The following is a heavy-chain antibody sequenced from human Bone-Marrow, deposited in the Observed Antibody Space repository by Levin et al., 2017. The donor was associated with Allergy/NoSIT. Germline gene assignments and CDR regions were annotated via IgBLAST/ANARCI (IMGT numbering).Heavy chain of an antibody. D-gene: IGHD3-22*01. CDR1: GFIFDQHG. J-gene: IGHJ2*01. Sequence: PEASVKVSCAASGFIFDQHGMSWVRQAPGKGLEWVSGINWNGDSIDYADSVKGRFTISRDNGRNSLYLQMNGLRAADTALYYCARVRQAGYYESTGSYRVTLWYFDLWGRGTLVTVSS. CDR2: INWNGDSI. CDR3: ARVRQAGYYESTGSYRVTLWYFDL. V-gene: IGHV3-20*04.